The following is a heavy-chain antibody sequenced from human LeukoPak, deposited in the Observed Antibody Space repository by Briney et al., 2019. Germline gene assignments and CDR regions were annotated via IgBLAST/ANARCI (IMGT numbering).Heavy chain of an antibody. Sequence: GGSLRLSCAASGFTLSSYAMSWVRQGPGKGLEWVSSISSSSSYIYYADSVKGRFTISRDNSKNTLYLQMNSLRAEDTAVYYCARRAGAYSHPYDYWGQGTLVTVSS. CDR1: GFTLSSYA. J-gene: IGHJ4*02. CDR3: ARRAGAYSHPYDY. V-gene: IGHV3-21*04. CDR2: ISSSSSYI. D-gene: IGHD4/OR15-4a*01.